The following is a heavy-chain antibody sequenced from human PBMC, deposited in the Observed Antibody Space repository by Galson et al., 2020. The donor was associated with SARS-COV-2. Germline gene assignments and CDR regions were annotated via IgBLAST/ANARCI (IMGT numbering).Heavy chain of an antibody. CDR2: VYYSGGT. J-gene: IGHJ3*02. CDR3: ARIPLVRGALDAFDI. Sequence: ASETLSLPCTVPGGSISNNAYYWGWVRQPPGKGLEFIGNVYYSGGTYYNASLTSRITISVDTSKNQFSLSLNSVTAADTAVYYCARIPLVRGALDAFDIWGQGTWVTVSS. D-gene: IGHD3-10*01. V-gene: IGHV4-39*07. CDR1: GGSISNNAYY.